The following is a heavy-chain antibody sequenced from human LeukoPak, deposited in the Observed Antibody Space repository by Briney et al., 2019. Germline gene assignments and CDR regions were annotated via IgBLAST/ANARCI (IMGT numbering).Heavy chain of an antibody. CDR3: ARGSYDYVWGSYRSASFDY. J-gene: IGHJ4*02. CDR2: ISAYNGNT. Sequence: ASVKVSCTASGYTFTSYGISWVRQAPGQGLEWMGWISAYNGNTNYAQKLQGRVTMTTDTSTSTAYMELRSLRSDDTAVYYCARGSYDYVWGSYRSASFDYWGQGTLVTVSS. D-gene: IGHD3-16*02. V-gene: IGHV1-18*01. CDR1: GYTFTSYG.